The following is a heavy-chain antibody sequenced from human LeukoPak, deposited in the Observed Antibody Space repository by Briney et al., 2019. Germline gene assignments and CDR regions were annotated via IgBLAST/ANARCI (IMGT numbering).Heavy chain of an antibody. V-gene: IGHV4-59*01. J-gene: IGHJ6*03. CDR1: GGSISSYY. CDR2: IYYSGST. D-gene: IGHD5-18*01. CDR3: ARVRGYSYGYGIGYYYYYMDV. Sequence: SETLSLTCTVSGGSISSYYWSWIRQPPGKGLEWIGYIYYSGSTNYNPSLKSRVTISVDTSKNQFSLKLSSVTAADTAVYYCARVRGYSYGYGIGYYYYYMDVWGKGTTVTVSS.